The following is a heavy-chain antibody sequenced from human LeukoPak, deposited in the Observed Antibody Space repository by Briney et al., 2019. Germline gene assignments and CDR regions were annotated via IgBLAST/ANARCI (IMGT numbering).Heavy chain of an antibody. Sequence: GGSLRLSCAASGFTFSSYWMRWVRQAPGKGLEWVANIKQDGSEKYYVDAVKGRFTISRENAKNSMYLQMKSLRAEDTAVYYCARGRIAARGHDAFDIWGQGTMVTVSS. D-gene: IGHD6-6*01. CDR2: IKQDGSEK. CDR3: ARGRIAARGHDAFDI. V-gene: IGHV3-7*01. CDR1: GFTFSSYW. J-gene: IGHJ3*02.